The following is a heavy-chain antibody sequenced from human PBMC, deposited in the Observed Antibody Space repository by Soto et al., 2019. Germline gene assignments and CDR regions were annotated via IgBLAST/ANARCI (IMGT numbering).Heavy chain of an antibody. CDR1: GGSISSSGYY. J-gene: IGHJ5*02. CDR2: IYYSGRT. D-gene: IGHD3-22*01. CDR3: ARSSSGKGRTWFDP. Sequence: PSETLSLTCTVSGGSISSSGYYWDWIRQPPGKGLEWIGNIYYSGRTSYNPSLKSRVTISIETSTNHFSLKMRSVTAADTAVYHCARSSSGKGRTWFDPWGQGTLVTVSS. V-gene: IGHV4-39*02.